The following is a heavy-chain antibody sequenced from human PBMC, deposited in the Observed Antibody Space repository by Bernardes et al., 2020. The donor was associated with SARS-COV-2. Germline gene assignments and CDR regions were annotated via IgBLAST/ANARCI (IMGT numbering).Heavy chain of an antibody. CDR1: GVSMSSFY. V-gene: IGHV4-59*01. J-gene: IGHJ2*01. Sequence: SETLSLTRDVSGVSMSSFYWSWIRLVPGKGMEWIGDGHYSGRTSYNPSLGSRVAISVDTSKRKISLQLKSMTAADTAVYYCAREPLQQVANKFWYFDLWGRGTLVTVSS. CDR2: GHYSGRT. D-gene: IGHD5-12*01. CDR3: AREPLQQVANKFWYFDL.